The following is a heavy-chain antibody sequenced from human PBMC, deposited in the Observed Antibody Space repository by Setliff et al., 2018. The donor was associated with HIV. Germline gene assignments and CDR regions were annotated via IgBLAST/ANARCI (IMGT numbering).Heavy chain of an antibody. CDR1: GFSFSDHY. D-gene: IGHD4-4*01. CDR2: ISSGRIYT. V-gene: IGHV3-11*05. Sequence: PGGSLRLSCAASGFSFSDHYMSWIRQAPGKGLEWVSYISSGRIYTNYADSVKGRFTISIDNAKNSLYLQMNSLRAEDTAVYYCARVGLYSNYAFDYWGQGMLVTVSS. J-gene: IGHJ4*02. CDR3: ARVGLYSNYAFDY.